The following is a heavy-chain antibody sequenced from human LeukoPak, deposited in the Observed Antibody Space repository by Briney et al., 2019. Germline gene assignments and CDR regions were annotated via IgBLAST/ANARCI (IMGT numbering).Heavy chain of an antibody. CDR3: ARSIAVAGYDY. D-gene: IGHD6-19*01. Sequence: PGGSLRLSCAASGFTVSSTYMSWVRQAPGKGLEWVSVIYSGGTTYYADSVKGRFTISRDNAKNSLYLQMNSLRAEDTAVYYCARSIAVAGYDYWGQGTLVTVSS. CDR1: GFTVSSTY. J-gene: IGHJ4*02. V-gene: IGHV3-66*01. CDR2: IYSGGTT.